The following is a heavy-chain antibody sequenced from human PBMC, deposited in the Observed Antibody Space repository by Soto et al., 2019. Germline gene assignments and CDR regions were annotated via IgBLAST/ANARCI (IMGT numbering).Heavy chain of an antibody. Sequence: SATMSLTSPFSGCSISMSSYYWVWIRQPPGKGLEWIGSIYYSGSTYYNPSLKSRVTISVDTSKNQFSLKLSSVTAADTAVYYCARHATVAFFDYWGQGTLVTVSS. CDR2: IYYSGST. V-gene: IGHV4-39*01. CDR1: GCSISMSSYY. D-gene: IGHD4-17*01. J-gene: IGHJ4*02. CDR3: ARHATVAFFDY.